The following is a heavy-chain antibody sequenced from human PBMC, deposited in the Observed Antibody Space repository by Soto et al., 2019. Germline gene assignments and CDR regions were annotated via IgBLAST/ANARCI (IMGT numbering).Heavy chain of an antibody. D-gene: IGHD3-16*01. CDR2: IYHTGSA. V-gene: IGHV4-39*02. CDR3: ARRGYDYVWGSYWFDP. Sequence: PSETLSLTCTVSGGSISSNNYYWGWIHQPPGKGLEWIGSIYHTGSAYYSPSLKSRVTISVDTSKNRFSLNLSSVTAADTAVYYCARRGYDYVWGSYWFDPWGLGTLVTVSS. CDR1: GGSISSNNYY. J-gene: IGHJ5*02.